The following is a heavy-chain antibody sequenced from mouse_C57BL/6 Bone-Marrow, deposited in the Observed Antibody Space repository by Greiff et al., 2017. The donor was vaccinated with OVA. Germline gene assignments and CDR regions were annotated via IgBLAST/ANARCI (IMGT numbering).Heavy chain of an antibody. CDR2: INPYNGDT. CDR3: AYYSNYVDY. J-gene: IGHJ2*01. V-gene: IGHV1-20*01. CDR1: GYSFTGYF. Sequence: EVKLQESGPELVKPGDSVKISCKASGYSFTGYFMNWVMQSHGKSLEWIGRINPYNGDTFYNQKFKGKATLTVDKSSSTAHMELRSLTSEDSAVYYCAYYSNYVDYWGQGTTLTVSS. D-gene: IGHD2-12*01.